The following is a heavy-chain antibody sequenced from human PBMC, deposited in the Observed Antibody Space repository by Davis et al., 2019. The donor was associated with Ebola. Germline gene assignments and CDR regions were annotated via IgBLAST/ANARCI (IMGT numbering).Heavy chain of an antibody. D-gene: IGHD3-10*01. V-gene: IGHV1-18*01. CDR2: ISAYNGNT. CDR1: GGTFSSYV. Sequence: ASVKVSCKASGGTFSSYVISWVRPAPAQGVAWMGWISAYNGNTNYAQKLQGRVTMTTDTSTSTAYMELRSLRSDDTAVYYCARDMGMVQEANWFDPWGQGTLVTVSS. CDR3: ARDMGMVQEANWFDP. J-gene: IGHJ5*02.